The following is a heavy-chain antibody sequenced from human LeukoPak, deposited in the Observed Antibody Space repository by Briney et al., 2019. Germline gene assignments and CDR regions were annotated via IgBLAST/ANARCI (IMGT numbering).Heavy chain of an antibody. CDR3: ARVKAESSPES. Sequence: PSETLSLTCTVSGVSISSYYWSWIRQPPGKGLEWIGYIYYSGSTNYNPSLKSRVTISVDTSKNQFSLKLSSVTAADTAVYYCARVKAESSPESWGQGTLVTVSS. CDR1: GVSISSYY. D-gene: IGHD1-14*01. CDR2: IYYSGST. J-gene: IGHJ4*02. V-gene: IGHV4-59*01.